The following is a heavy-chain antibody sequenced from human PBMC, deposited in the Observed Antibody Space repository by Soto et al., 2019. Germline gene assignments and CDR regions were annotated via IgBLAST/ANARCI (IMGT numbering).Heavy chain of an antibody. V-gene: IGHV3-11*05. CDR1: GFTFSDYY. D-gene: IGHD3-9*01. CDR2: ISSSSSYT. CDR3: AREADYDILTGNPKYYFDY. J-gene: IGHJ4*02. Sequence: GGSLRLSCAASGFTFSDYYMSWIRQAPGKGLEWVSYISSSSSYTNYADSVKGRFTISRDNAKNSLYLQMNSLRAEDTAVYYCAREADYDILTGNPKYYFDYWGQGTLVTVSS.